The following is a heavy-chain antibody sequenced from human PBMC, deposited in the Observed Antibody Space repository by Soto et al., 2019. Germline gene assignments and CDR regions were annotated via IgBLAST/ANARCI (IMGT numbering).Heavy chain of an antibody. V-gene: IGHV3-48*03. CDR1: GFTFSSYE. J-gene: IGHJ6*02. Sequence: GGPLRPSCSVPGFTFSSYEMNWVRQAPGKGLEWVAYISDSERTIYYADSGKCRFTDARDDTQNSVYMQNDSLSAEDTAVYYCARDVLHYDFWSGYSAYFYYGMDVWGPGTTVTVSS. D-gene: IGHD3-3*01. CDR2: ISDSERTI. CDR3: ARDVLHYDFWSGYSAYFYYGMDV.